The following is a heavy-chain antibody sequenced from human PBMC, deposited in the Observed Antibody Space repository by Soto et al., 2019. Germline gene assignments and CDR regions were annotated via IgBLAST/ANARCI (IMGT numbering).Heavy chain of an antibody. CDR1: GFTFRSYW. V-gene: IGHV3-74*01. CDR3: ASGGSSLNFDS. J-gene: IGHJ4*02. D-gene: IGHD6-6*01. Sequence: GGSLRLSCAASGFTFRSYWMQWVRQAPGKGLVWVSWINSDGSSTSYADSVKGRFTISRDNAKNTLYLQMNSLRAEDAAVYYCASGGSSLNFDSWGQGTLVTVSS. CDR2: INSDGSST.